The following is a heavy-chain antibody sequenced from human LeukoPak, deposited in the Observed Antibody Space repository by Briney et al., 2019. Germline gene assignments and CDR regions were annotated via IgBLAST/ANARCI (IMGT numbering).Heavy chain of an antibody. CDR3: AKPPDQGGFPRYYFDY. Sequence: GGSLRLSCAASGFTFSSYAMSWVRQAPGKGLEWVSAISGSGGSTYYADSVKGRFTIYRDNSKNTLYLQMNSRRAEDTAVYYCAKPPDQGGFPRYYFDYWGQGTLVTVSS. CDR1: GFTFSSYA. V-gene: IGHV3-23*01. D-gene: IGHD3-16*01. CDR2: ISGSGGST. J-gene: IGHJ4*02.